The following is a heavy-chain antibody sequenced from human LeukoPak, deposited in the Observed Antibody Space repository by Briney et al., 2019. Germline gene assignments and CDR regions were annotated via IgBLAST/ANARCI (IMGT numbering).Heavy chain of an antibody. J-gene: IGHJ4*02. CDR2: INPNSGGT. D-gene: IGHD5-18*01. V-gene: IGHV1-2*02. CDR1: GYTFTGYY. Sequence: ASVKVSCKASGYTFTGYYMHWVRQAPGQGLEWMGWINPNSGGTNYAQKFQGRVTMTRDTSISTAYMELSRLRSDDTAVYYCARVWIQLWPTLDYWGQGTLVTVSS. CDR3: ARVWIQLWPTLDY.